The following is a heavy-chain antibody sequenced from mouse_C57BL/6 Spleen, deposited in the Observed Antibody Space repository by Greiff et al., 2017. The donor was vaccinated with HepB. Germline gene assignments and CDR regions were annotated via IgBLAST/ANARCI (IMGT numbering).Heavy chain of an antibody. Sequence: QVQLQQPGAELVKPGASVKLSCKASGYTFTSHWMQWVKQRPGQGLEWIGEIDPSDSYTNYNQKFKGKATLTVDTSSSTADMQLISLTSEDSAVYYCARRYYGSSWDYYAMDYWGQGTSVTVSS. D-gene: IGHD1-1*01. CDR1: GYTFTSHW. CDR3: ARRYYGSSWDYYAMDY. J-gene: IGHJ4*01. CDR2: IDPSDSYT. V-gene: IGHV1-50*01.